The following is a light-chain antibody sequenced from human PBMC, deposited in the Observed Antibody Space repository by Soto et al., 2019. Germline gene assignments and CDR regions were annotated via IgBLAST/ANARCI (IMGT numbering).Light chain of an antibody. CDR1: QSVRSSY. Sequence: EIVLMQSPGTLSLSPGERATLSCRASQSVRSSYLAWYQQKPGQAPRLLIYGASTRATGTPDRFRGSGSGTDFTLTISRLDPEDFAVYYCQQYGTSPNTFGQGTKLEIK. J-gene: IGKJ2*01. V-gene: IGKV3-20*01. CDR2: GAS. CDR3: QQYGTSPNT.